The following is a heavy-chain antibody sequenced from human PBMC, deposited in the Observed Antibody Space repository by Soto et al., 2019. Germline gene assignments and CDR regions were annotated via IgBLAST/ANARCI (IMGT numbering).Heavy chain of an antibody. D-gene: IGHD3-22*01. Sequence: GGSLRLSCAASGFIFSPYWMSWVRQAPGKGLEWVANIKRDGSETHYVDSVKGRLTISRDNTKKSLYLQMKSLRVEDTAVYYCARDAYDYDSSGYYRYDAFDIWGQGTMVTVSS. J-gene: IGHJ3*02. V-gene: IGHV3-7*01. CDR2: IKRDGSET. CDR1: GFIFSPYW. CDR3: ARDAYDYDSSGYYRYDAFDI.